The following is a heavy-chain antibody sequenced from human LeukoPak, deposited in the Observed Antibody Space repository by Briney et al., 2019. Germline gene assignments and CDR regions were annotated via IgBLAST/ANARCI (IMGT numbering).Heavy chain of an antibody. D-gene: IGHD1-26*01. CDR2: LSPDGRSS. CDR1: GFTFSTYW. V-gene: IGHV3-74*01. J-gene: IGHJ4*02. CDR3: TRSPSLGGNYWEFYY. Sequence: GGSLRLSCAASGFTFSTYWMHWVRQAPEKGLVWVSRLSPDGRSSVYADSVKGRFTVSRDNAKNTLYLQMNSLRAEDTAVYYCTRSPSLGGNYWEFYYWGQGTLVTVSS.